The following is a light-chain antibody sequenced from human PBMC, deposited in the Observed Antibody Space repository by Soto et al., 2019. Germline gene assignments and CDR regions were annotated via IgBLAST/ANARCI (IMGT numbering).Light chain of an antibody. J-gene: IGLJ1*01. V-gene: IGLV1-51*01. CDR2: DNN. CDR3: GTWDSSLSAFYV. CDR1: SSNIGNNY. Sequence: QSALAQPPSVSAAPGQKVTIYCSGSSSNIGNNYVSWYQQLPGTAPKLLIYDNNKRPSGIPDRFSGSKSGTSATLGITGLQTGDEADYYCGTWDSSLSAFYVFGTGTKVTVL.